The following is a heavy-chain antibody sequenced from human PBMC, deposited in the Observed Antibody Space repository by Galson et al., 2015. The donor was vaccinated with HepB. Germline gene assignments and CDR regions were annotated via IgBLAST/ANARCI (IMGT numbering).Heavy chain of an antibody. CDR3: AAEGEDIVLGLDV. J-gene: IGHJ6*04. CDR1: GFTFSTYS. V-gene: IGHV3-21*01. Sequence: LRLSCAASGFTFSTYSMNWVRQAPGKGLEWVSSINSNSNYIYYADSVKGRFTISRDNAKNSLYLQMNSLRAEDTAVYYCAAEGEDIVLGLDVWGKGTTVTVSS. D-gene: IGHD2-15*01. CDR2: INSNSNYI.